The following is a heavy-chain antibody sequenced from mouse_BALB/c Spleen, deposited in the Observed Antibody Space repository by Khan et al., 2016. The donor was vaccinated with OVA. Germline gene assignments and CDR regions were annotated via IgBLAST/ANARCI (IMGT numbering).Heavy chain of an antibody. CDR1: GFTFSTYG. J-gene: IGHJ3*01. CDR2: VSTGGHYT. Sequence: EVQLVESGGDLVKPGGSLKLSCAASGFTFSTYGMSWVRQTPDKRLEWVATVSTGGHYTYYPDTVKGRFTISRDNAKNTLYLQMSSLKSEDTAMFFCARHAYYYDSEGFAYWGQGTLVTVSA. D-gene: IGHD1-1*01. V-gene: IGHV5-6*01. CDR3: ARHAYYYDSEGFAY.